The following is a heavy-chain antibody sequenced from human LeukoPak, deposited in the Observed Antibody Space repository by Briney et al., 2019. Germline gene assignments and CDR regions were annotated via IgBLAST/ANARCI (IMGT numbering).Heavy chain of an antibody. D-gene: IGHD1-26*01. CDR3: ARDTITDLSGSYPYYFDY. CDR2: ISAYNGNT. J-gene: IGHJ4*02. Sequence: ASVKVSCKASGYTFTSYDINWVRQAPGQGLEWMGWISAYNGNTNYAQKLQGRVTMTTDTSTSTAYMELRSLRSDDTAVYYCARDTITDLSGSYPYYFDYWGQGTLVTVSS. CDR1: GYTFTSYD. V-gene: IGHV1-18*01.